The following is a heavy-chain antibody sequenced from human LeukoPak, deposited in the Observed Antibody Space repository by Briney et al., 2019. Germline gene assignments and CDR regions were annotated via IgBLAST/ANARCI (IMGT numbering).Heavy chain of an antibody. Sequence: GRSLRLSCAASGFTFSSYGMHWVRQAPGKGLEWVAVISCDGSNKYYADSVKGRFTISRDNAKNSLFLQMNSLRAEDTAVYYCARGLDWGQGMLVTVSS. CDR3: ARGLD. V-gene: IGHV3-30*03. CDR2: ISCDGSNK. J-gene: IGHJ4*02. CDR1: GFTFSSYG.